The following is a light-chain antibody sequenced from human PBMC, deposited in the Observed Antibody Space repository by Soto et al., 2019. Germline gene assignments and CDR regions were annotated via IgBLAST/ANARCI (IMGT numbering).Light chain of an antibody. CDR3: QKYNSAPRP. J-gene: IGKJ1*01. V-gene: IGKV1-27*01. CDR1: QGISNY. CDR2: AAS. Sequence: IQMTQSPSSLSASVGDRVTITCRASQGISNYLAWYQQKPGKVPKLLIYAASTLQSGGPSRFSGSGSGTDFTLTISRLQPEDVATYYCQKYNSAPRPFGQGTKVEIK.